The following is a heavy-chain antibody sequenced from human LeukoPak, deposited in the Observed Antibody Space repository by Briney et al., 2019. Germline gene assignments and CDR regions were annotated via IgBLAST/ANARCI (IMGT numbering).Heavy chain of an antibody. CDR1: GFTFDDYA. CDR2: ISWNSGSI. CDR3: ARTMVRGVIPYGGSDH. J-gene: IGHJ5*02. D-gene: IGHD3-10*01. V-gene: IGHV3-9*01. Sequence: GGSLRLSCAASGFTFDDYAMHWVRQAPGKGLEWVSGISWNSGSIGYADSVKGRFTISRDNAKNSLYLQMNSLRAEDTAVYYCARTMVRGVIPYGGSDHWGQGTLVTVSS.